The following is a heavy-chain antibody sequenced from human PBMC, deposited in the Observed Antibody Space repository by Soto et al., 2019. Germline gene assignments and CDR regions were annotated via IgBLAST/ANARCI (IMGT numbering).Heavy chain of an antibody. Sequence: QLQLQESGPGLVKPSETLSLTCTVSGDSVTISDYYWGWIRQPPGKGLEWIGSIHYSGRTYYNPSLKCRVPISGDPAKKQFSLKLTSVTAADAAVYYCAAHDSGGYYAEYWGQGTLVTVSA. CDR1: GDSVTISDYY. CDR2: IHYSGRT. V-gene: IGHV4-39*01. CDR3: AAHDSGGYYAEY. D-gene: IGHD3-22*01. J-gene: IGHJ4*02.